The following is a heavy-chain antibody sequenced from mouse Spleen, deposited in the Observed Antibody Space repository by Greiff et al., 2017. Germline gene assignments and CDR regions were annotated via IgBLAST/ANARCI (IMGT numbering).Heavy chain of an antibody. D-gene: IGHD1-1*01. Sequence: EVQLQQSGPELVKPGASVKMSCKASGYTFTDYNMHWVKQSHGKSLEWIGYINPNNGGTSYNQKFKGKATLTVNKSSSTAYMELRSLTSEDSAVYYCARGNYGSSYDFDYWGQGTTLTVSS. V-gene: IGHV1-22*01. CDR2: INPNNGGT. J-gene: IGHJ2*01. CDR1: GYTFTDYN. CDR3: ARGNYGSSYDFDY.